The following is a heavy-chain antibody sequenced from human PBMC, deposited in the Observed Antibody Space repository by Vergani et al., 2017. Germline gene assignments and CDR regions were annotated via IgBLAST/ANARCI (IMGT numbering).Heavy chain of an antibody. V-gene: IGHV4-31*03. CDR3: AKGSSGYYYGPFDY. CDR1: GGSISSGGSY. Sequence: QVQLQESGPGLVKPSQTLSLTCTVSGGSISSGGSYWSWIRQHPGKGLEWIGYIYYTGITYYNPSLKSRVTISVATSKNQFSLKLISVTAADTAVYYCAKGSSGYYYGPFDYWGQGTLVTVSS. CDR2: IYYTGIT. D-gene: IGHD3-22*01. J-gene: IGHJ4*02.